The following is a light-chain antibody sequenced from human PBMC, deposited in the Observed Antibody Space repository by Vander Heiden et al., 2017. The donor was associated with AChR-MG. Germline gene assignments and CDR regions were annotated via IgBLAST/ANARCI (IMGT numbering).Light chain of an antibody. Sequence: DIQMTQSPSSLSASVGDRVTITCRASQGISNYLAWYQQKPGKVPKLLIYAASTLQSGVPSRFSGSGSGTDFTLTISSLQSEDVATYYCQKYNSAPRTFGQRTKVEIK. CDR1: QGISNY. V-gene: IGKV1-27*01. CDR2: AAS. J-gene: IGKJ1*01. CDR3: QKYNSAPRT.